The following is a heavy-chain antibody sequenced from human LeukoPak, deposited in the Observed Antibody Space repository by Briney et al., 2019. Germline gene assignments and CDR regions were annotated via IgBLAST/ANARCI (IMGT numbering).Heavy chain of an antibody. CDR3: AKGPFPRYCSSTSCEYYFDY. J-gene: IGHJ4*02. D-gene: IGHD2-2*01. CDR1: GFTFSSYG. Sequence: PGGSLRLSCAASGFTFSSYGMHWVRQAPGKGLEWVAFIRYDGSNKYYADSVKGRFTISRDNSKNTLYLRMNSLRAEDTAVYYCAKGPFPRYCSSTSCEYYFDYWGQGTLVTVSS. V-gene: IGHV3-30*02. CDR2: IRYDGSNK.